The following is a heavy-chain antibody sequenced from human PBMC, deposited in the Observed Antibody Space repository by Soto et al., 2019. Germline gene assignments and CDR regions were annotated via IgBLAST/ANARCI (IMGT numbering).Heavy chain of an antibody. CDR1: GASITSRGY. J-gene: IGHJ4*02. Sequence: SETLSLTCTVSGASITSRGYWSWIRQHPGKGLEWIGYIHYRGTTYYNSSLRSRVTISIDTSKNQFSLKLSSVTAADTAVYYCAGIVEMEAAQSDYWGQGALVTAPQ. CDR3: AGIVEMEAAQSDY. V-gene: IGHV4-31*03. D-gene: IGHD2-15*01. CDR2: IHYRGTT.